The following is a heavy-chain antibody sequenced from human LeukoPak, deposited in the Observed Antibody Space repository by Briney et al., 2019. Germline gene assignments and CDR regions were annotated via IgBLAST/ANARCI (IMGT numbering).Heavy chain of an antibody. CDR3: TTGAITIFGVVITGGSFDY. D-gene: IGHD3-3*01. Sequence: GGSLRLSCAASGFNFSNAWMSWVRQAPGKGLEWVGRIKSKTDGGTIDYAAPVKRRFTISTDDSKNTLYLQMHSLNTEDTAVYYCTTGAITIFGVVITGGSFDYWGQGTLVTVPS. CDR1: GFNFSNAW. CDR2: IKSKTDGGTI. V-gene: IGHV3-15*01. J-gene: IGHJ4*02.